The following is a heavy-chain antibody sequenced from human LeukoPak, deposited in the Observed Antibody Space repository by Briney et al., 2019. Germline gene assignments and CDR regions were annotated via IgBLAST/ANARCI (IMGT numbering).Heavy chain of an antibody. Sequence: GGSLRLSCVASGFTLKNAWMSWVRQAPGKVLEWVGRIRSKTDGGTTDYAAPVKGRFTISRDDSKNTLYLQMNSLKTEDTAVYFCATGTEQQWLSLDYWGQGTLVTVSS. J-gene: IGHJ4*02. CDR2: IRSKTDGGTT. CDR1: GFTLKNAW. D-gene: IGHD6-19*01. CDR3: ATGTEQQWLSLDY. V-gene: IGHV3-15*01.